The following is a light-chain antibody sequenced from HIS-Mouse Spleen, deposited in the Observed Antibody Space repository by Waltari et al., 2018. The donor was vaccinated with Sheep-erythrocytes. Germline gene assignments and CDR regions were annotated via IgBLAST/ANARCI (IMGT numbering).Light chain of an antibody. CDR1: QGISSA. CDR2: DAS. CDR3: QQYGSSFFT. J-gene: IGKJ3*01. V-gene: IGKV1-13*02. Sequence: AIQLTQSPSSLSASVGDRVTITCRASQGISSALAWYQQKPGKAPKLLIYDASSLESGVPSRFSGSGSGTDFTLTISRLEPEDFAVYYCQQYGSSFFTFGPGTKVDIK.